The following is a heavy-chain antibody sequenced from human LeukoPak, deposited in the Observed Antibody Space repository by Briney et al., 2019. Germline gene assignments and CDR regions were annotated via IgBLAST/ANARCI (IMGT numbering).Heavy chain of an antibody. Sequence: GGSLRLSCAASGFTVSSNYMSWVRQVPGKGLEWVSVIYNTGSTYYADSVKGRFTISRDSSKNTLYLQMNSLKAEDTAVYYCARRNYYDNSGYLVGIVDYWGQGTLLTVSS. CDR1: GFTVSSNY. D-gene: IGHD3-22*01. V-gene: IGHV3-53*01. CDR3: ARRNYYDNSGYLVGIVDY. J-gene: IGHJ4*02. CDR2: IYNTGST.